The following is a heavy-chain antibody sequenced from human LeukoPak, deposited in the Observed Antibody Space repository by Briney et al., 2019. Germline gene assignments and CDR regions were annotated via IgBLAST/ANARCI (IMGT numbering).Heavy chain of an antibody. J-gene: IGHJ4*02. Sequence: ASVKVSYKASGYTFTGYYIHWVRQAPGQGLEWMGIINPSGGRTSYAQKFQGRVTMTRDTSTSTVYMELSSPRSEDTAVYYCARDQRYYDSSGHLDYWGQGTLVTVSS. CDR3: ARDQRYYDSSGHLDY. V-gene: IGHV1-46*01. CDR1: GYTFTGYY. D-gene: IGHD3-22*01. CDR2: INPSGGRT.